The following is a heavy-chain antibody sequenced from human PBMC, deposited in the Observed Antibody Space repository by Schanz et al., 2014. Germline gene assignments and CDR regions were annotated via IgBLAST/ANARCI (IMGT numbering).Heavy chain of an antibody. V-gene: IGHV1-2*06. Sequence: QVQLVQSGAELRKPGTSVKVSCKASGYTFIDYSLNWVRQAPGQGLEWLGRITPKTGVTNYAQKFNDRVTMTREASTNTGYMELSRRTSDDMAVYYCAREDGVVVGVDFSDDKGMDVWGQGTTVVVSS. CDR3: AREDGVVVGVDFSDDKGMDV. CDR1: GYTFIDYS. D-gene: IGHD2-21*01. CDR2: ITPKTGVT. J-gene: IGHJ6*02.